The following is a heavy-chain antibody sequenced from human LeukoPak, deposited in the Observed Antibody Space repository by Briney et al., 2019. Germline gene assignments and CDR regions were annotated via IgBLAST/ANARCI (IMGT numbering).Heavy chain of an antibody. J-gene: IGHJ4*02. V-gene: IGHV4-59*01. D-gene: IGHD3-22*01. CDR1: GGSISSYY. CDR2: IYYSGST. CDR3: AGERDYYYDSSGHFDY. Sequence: PETLSLTCTVSGGSISSYYWSWIRQPPGKGLEWIGYIYYSGSTNYNPSLKSRVTISVDTSKNQFSLKLSSVTAADTAVYYCAGERDYYYDSSGHFDYWGQGTLVTVSS.